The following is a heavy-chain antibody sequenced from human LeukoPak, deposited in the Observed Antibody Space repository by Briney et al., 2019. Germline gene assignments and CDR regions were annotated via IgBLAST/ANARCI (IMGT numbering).Heavy chain of an antibody. D-gene: IGHD2-15*01. J-gene: IGHJ4*02. CDR3: AKDPAPDLGYCSGGSCYSYFDY. Sequence: PGGSLRLSCAASGFTFSSYGMHWVRQAPGKGLEWVAVISYDGSNKYYADSVKGRFTISRDNSKNTLYLQMNSLRAEDTAVYYCAKDPAPDLGYCSGGSCYSYFDYWGQGTLVTVSS. CDR2: ISYDGSNK. CDR1: GFTFSSYG. V-gene: IGHV3-30*18.